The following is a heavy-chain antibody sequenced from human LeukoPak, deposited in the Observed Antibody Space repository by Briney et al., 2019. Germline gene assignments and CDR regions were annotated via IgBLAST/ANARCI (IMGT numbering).Heavy chain of an antibody. Sequence: PGGSLRLSCAASGFTVSTNYMSWVRQTPGKGLDCVSVIYISGTTYYADSVKGRFTISRDNSKSTLFLQMNSLRAEDTAVYCCAKSSYYDSSGYYREYYFDYWGQGTLVTVSS. CDR1: GFTVSTNY. CDR2: IYISGTT. V-gene: IGHV3-53*01. J-gene: IGHJ4*02. D-gene: IGHD3-22*01. CDR3: AKSSYYDSSGYYREYYFDY.